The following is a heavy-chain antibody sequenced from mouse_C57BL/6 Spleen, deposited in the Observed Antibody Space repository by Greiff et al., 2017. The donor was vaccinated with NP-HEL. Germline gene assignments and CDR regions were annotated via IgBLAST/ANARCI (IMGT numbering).Heavy chain of an antibody. V-gene: IGHV1-85*01. CDR3: ARGGVYYDYGNYFDY. D-gene: IGHD2-4*01. CDR2: IYPRDGST. CDR1: GYTFTSYD. J-gene: IGHJ2*01. Sequence: QVQLKESGPELVKPGASVKLSCKASGYTFTSYDINWVKQRPGQGLEWIGWIYPRDGSTKYNEKFKGKATLTVDTSSSTAYMELHSLTSEDSAVYFCARGGVYYDYGNYFDYWGQGTTLTVSS.